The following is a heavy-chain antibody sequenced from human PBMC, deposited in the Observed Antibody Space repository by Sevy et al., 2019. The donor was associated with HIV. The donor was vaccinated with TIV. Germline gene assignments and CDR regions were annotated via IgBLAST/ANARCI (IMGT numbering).Heavy chain of an antibody. V-gene: IGHV3-74*01. Sequence: GGSLRLSCAASGFTCSSHWMQWVRQAPGKGLVWVSRLNYDGSYTNYADSVKGRFTISRDNAKSTLYLQMNRLRAEDTALYYCARSKVGVGDAFDIWGQGTMVTVSS. D-gene: IGHD3-16*01. CDR2: LNYDGSYT. J-gene: IGHJ3*02. CDR3: ARSKVGVGDAFDI. CDR1: GFTCSSHW.